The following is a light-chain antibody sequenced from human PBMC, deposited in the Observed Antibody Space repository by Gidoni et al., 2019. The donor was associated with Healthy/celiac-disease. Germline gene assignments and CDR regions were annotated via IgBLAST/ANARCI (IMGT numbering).Light chain of an antibody. CDR2: AAS. V-gene: IGKV1-39*01. J-gene: IGKJ3*01. CDR1: QSISSY. CDR3: QQSYSTPNT. Sequence: IQMTQSPSSLSASVGDRVTITCRASQSISSYLNWYQQKPGKAPKLLIYAASSLQSGVPSRFSGSGSGTDFTLTISSLQPEDFATYYCQQSYSTPNTFXPXTKVDIK.